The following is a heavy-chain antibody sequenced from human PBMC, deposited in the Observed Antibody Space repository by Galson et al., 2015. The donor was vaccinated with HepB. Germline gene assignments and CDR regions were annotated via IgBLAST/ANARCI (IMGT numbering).Heavy chain of an antibody. D-gene: IGHD6-13*01. Sequence: SLRLSCAASGFTFSSYWMSWVRQAPGKGLEWVANIKQDGSEKYYVDSVKGRFTISRDNAKNSLYLQMNSLRAEDTAVYYCARDSVSSSPNWFDPWGQGTLVTVSS. J-gene: IGHJ5*02. CDR2: IKQDGSEK. CDR1: GFTFSSYW. CDR3: ARDSVSSSPNWFDP. V-gene: IGHV3-7*03.